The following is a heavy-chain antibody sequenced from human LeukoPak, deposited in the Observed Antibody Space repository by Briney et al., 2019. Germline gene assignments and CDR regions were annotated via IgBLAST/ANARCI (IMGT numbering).Heavy chain of an antibody. Sequence: ASVKVSCKASGYTFTGYYMHWVRQAPGQGLEWMVWINPNSGGTNYAQKFQGRVTMTRDTSISTAYMELSRLRSDDTAVYYCARDVGYCSSTSCRDYWGQGTLVTVSS. V-gene: IGHV1-2*02. D-gene: IGHD2-2*01. CDR1: GYTFTGYY. CDR3: ARDVGYCSSTSCRDY. J-gene: IGHJ4*02. CDR2: INPNSGGT.